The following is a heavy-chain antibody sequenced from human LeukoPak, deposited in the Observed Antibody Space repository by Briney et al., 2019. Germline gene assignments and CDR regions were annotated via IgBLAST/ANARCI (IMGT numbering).Heavy chain of an antibody. CDR3: AKMWLDGSGSAPSY. CDR2: ISGSGGST. V-gene: IGHV3-23*01. D-gene: IGHD3-10*01. Sequence: PGGSLRLSCAASGFTFSSYAMSWVRQAPGKGLEWVSAISGSGGSTYYADSVKGRFTISRDNSKNTLYLQMNSLRAEDTAVYYCAKMWLDGSGSAPSYWGQGTLVTVSS. CDR1: GFTFSSYA. J-gene: IGHJ4*02.